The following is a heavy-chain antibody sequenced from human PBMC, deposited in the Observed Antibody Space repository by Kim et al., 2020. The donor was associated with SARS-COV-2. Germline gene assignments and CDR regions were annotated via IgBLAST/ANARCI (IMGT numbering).Heavy chain of an antibody. Sequence: SETLSLTCTVSGGSITNTSYSWGWIRQPLGKGLEWIGTIYHSGRTYYTPSLKSRVTISVDTSKNQFSLKLTSVTAADTAVYYCTRDTRGYSGYAIDYWGQGTLVTVSS. CDR1: GGSITNTSYS. J-gene: IGHJ4*02. CDR3: TRDTRGYSGYAIDY. CDR2: IYHSGRT. V-gene: IGHV4-39*07. D-gene: IGHD5-12*01.